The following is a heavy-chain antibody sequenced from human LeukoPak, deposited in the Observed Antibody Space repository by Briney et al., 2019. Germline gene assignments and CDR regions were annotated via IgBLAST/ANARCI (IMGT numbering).Heavy chain of an antibody. Sequence: GGSLRLSCAASGFTFSSYAMSWVRQAPGKGLEWVSAISGSGGSTYCADSVKGRFTISRDNSKNTLYLQMNSLRAEDTAAYYCAKDRYCSSTSRYDYFDYWGQGTLVTVSS. CDR3: AKDRYCSSTSRYDYFDY. CDR1: GFTFSSYA. J-gene: IGHJ4*02. V-gene: IGHV3-23*01. D-gene: IGHD2-2*01. CDR2: ISGSGGST.